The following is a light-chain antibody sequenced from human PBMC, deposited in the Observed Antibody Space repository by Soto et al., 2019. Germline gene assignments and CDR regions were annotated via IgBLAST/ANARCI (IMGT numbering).Light chain of an antibody. CDR3: QQRSNWPT. CDR1: QSVSSY. CDR2: DAS. J-gene: IGKJ5*01. V-gene: IGKV3-11*01. Sequence: IVLTQSPATLSFSPLGRATLSCRASQSVSSYLAWYQQKPGQAPRLLIYDASNRATGIPARFSGSGSGTDFTLTISSLEPEDFAVYYCQQRSNWPTFGQGTRLEIK.